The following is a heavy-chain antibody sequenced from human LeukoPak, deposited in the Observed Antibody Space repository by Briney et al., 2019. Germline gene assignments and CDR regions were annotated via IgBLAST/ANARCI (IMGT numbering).Heavy chain of an antibody. Sequence: PGGSLRLSCAASGFTFSSNAMSWVRQAPGKGLEWVSAVSSSGGSTYYADSVKGRFTISRDNSKNTLYLQMNSLRAEDTAVYYCAKGRIYSSGWYDYWGQGTLVTVSS. CDR2: VSSSGGST. J-gene: IGHJ4*02. D-gene: IGHD6-19*01. CDR1: GFTFSSNA. CDR3: AKGRIYSSGWYDY. V-gene: IGHV3-23*01.